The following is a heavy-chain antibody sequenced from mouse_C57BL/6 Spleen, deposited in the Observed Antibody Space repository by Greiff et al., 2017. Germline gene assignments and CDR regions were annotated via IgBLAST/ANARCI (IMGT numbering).Heavy chain of an antibody. CDR3: TRNWNFMDY. CDR1: GYTFTDYE. D-gene: IGHD4-1*01. CDR2: IDPETGGT. Sequence: VKLQQSGAELVRPGASVTLSCKASGYTFTDYEMHWVKQTPVHGLEWIGAIDPETGGTAYNQKFQGRAILTADKSSSTAYMELRSLTSEDSAVYYCTRNWNFMDYWGQRTSVTVS. V-gene: IGHV1-15*01. J-gene: IGHJ4*01.